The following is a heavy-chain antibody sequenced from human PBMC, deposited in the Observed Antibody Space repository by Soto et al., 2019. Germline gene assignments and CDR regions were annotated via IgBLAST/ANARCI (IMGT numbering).Heavy chain of an antibody. Sequence: ASVKVSCKASGYTFTSYAMHWVRQAPGQRLEWMGWINAGNGNAKYSQKFQGRVTITRGTSASTAYMELSSLRSEDTAVYYCARAIRFLEWLLWSSDAFDIWGQGTMVTVSS. V-gene: IGHV1-3*01. CDR1: GYTFTSYA. CDR2: INAGNGNA. J-gene: IGHJ3*02. CDR3: ARAIRFLEWLLWSSDAFDI. D-gene: IGHD3-3*01.